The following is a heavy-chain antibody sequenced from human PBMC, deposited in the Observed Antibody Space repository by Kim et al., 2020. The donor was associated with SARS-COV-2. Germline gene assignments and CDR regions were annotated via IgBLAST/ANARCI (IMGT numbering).Heavy chain of an antibody. D-gene: IGHD6-25*01. J-gene: IGHJ4*02. V-gene: IGHV1-3*01. CDR2: T. Sequence: TKYPQKCQGRLTITRDTSASTAYMELSSLRSEDTAVYYCARETGGLRFDYWGQGTLVTVSS. CDR3: ARETGGLRFDY.